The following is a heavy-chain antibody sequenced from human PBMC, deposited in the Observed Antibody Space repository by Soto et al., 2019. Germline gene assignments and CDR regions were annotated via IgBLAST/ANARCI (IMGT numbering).Heavy chain of an antibody. CDR3: ARARKGSGSDYYYHYGMDV. D-gene: IGHD3-3*01. J-gene: IGHJ6*04. V-gene: IGHV4-34*01. Sequence: SETLSLTCSVYGGSLSDYYWSWIRQPPGKGLEWIGEINHSGSTNYNPSLKSRVTISVHTSKNQFSLKLSSVTAADTAVYYCARARKGSGSDYYYHYGMDVWGKGTTVTVSS. CDR1: GGSLSDYY. CDR2: INHSGST.